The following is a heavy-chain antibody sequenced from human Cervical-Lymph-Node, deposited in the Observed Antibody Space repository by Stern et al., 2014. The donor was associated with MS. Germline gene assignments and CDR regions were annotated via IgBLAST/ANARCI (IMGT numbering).Heavy chain of an antibody. D-gene: IGHD3-3*01. CDR1: CYIFTDYY. J-gene: IGHJ4*01. CDR2: ISPNSGGT. CDR3: ARGSGTAYDLRGDY. V-gene: IGHV1-2*02. Sequence: QVQLVESGAEARAPGASMKVSCKASCYIFTDYYLHWVRQAPGQGLEWLGWISPNSGGTNYAQNFQGRVTMTRDTSISTAYMELRWLGSADTAVYYCARGSGTAYDLRGDYWGQGTLVTVSS.